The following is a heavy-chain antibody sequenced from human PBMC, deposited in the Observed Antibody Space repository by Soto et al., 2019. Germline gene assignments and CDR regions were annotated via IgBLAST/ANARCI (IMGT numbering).Heavy chain of an antibody. CDR2: ISQDGTNT. V-gene: IGHV3-30*18. CDR1: GLTFSRYV. CDR3: VKNGYSYGSYYGMDV. J-gene: IGHJ6*02. Sequence: QVQLVESGGGVVQPGRSLRLSCAASGLTFSRYVMHWVRQAPGKGLEWVALISQDGTNTYYADSVKGRFTISRDNSKNALDLQMNSLRAEDTAMYYCVKNGYSYGSYYGMDVWGQGTTVTVSS. D-gene: IGHD5-18*01.